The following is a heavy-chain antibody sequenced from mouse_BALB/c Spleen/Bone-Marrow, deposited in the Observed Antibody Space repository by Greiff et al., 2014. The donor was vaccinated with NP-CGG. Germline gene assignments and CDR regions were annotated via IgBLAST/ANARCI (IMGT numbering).Heavy chain of an antibody. CDR3: ARVTAATSYYAMDF. V-gene: IGHV14-3*02. D-gene: IGHD1-2*01. J-gene: IGHJ4*01. CDR1: GFNIKDTY. Sequence: EVQLQQSGAELVEPGASVKLSCTGSGFNIKDTYIHWMKQRPEQGLEWIGRIDPANGYTKYDPKFRAKATITADTFPNTSYLQLSSLAPEDSAVYYCARVTAATSYYAMDFWGQGTSVTVSS. CDR2: IDPANGYT.